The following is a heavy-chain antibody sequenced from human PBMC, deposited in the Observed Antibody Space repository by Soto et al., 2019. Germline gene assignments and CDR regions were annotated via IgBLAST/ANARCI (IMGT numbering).Heavy chain of an antibody. J-gene: IGHJ4*02. CDR1: GFTFSSYS. Sequence: EVQLVESGGGLVKPGGSLRLSCAASGFTFSSYSMNWVRQAPGKGLEWVSSISSSSSYIYYADSVKGRFTISRDNAKNSLYLQMNSLRAEDTAVYYCARGGGGSSWHFDYWGQGTLVTVSS. D-gene: IGHD6-13*01. CDR2: ISSSSSYI. V-gene: IGHV3-21*01. CDR3: ARGGGGSSWHFDY.